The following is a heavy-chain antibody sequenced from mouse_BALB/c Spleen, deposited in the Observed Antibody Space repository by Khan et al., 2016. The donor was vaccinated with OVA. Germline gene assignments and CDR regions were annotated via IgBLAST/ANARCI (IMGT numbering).Heavy chain of an antibody. D-gene: IGHD2-14*01. CDR2: INTHSGVP. V-gene: IGHV9-4*02. CDR3: ARGGAAFYRNDGGDMDS. J-gene: IGHJ4*01. CDR1: GYTFTTAG. Sequence: QIQLVQSGPELKKPGETVRISCKASGYTFTTAGMQWVQKMPGKGLKWIGWINTHSGVPKYAEDFKGRFVFSLETSASTAYLQITNLKNEDTATYFCARGGAAFYRNDGGDMDSWGQGTSVTVSS.